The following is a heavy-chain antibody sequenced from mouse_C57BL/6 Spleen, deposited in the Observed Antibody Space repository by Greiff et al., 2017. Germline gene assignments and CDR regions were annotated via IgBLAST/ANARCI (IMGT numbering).Heavy chain of an antibody. J-gene: IGHJ2*01. CDR1: GYSITSGYY. CDR2: ISYDGSN. V-gene: IGHV3-6*01. Sequence: EVKLMESGPGLVKPSQSLSLTCSVTGYSITSGYYWNWIRQFPGNKLEWMGYISYDGSNNYNPSLKNRISITRDTSKNQFFLKLNSVTTEDTATYYCARAPSLRGYFDYWGQGTTLTVSS. CDR3: ARAPSLRGYFDY. D-gene: IGHD2-12*01.